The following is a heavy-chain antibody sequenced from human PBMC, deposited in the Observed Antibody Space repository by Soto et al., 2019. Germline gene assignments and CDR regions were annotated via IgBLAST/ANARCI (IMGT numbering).Heavy chain of an antibody. Sequence: GESLKISCKGSGYSFTSYWIGWVRQMPGKGLEWMGIIYPGDSDTRYSPSFQGQVTISADKSISTAYLQWSSLKASDTAMYYCARQAPYDYVWGSYREFDYWGQGTLVTVSS. CDR1: GYSFTSYW. V-gene: IGHV5-51*01. CDR3: ARQAPYDYVWGSYREFDY. D-gene: IGHD3-16*02. CDR2: IYPGDSDT. J-gene: IGHJ4*02.